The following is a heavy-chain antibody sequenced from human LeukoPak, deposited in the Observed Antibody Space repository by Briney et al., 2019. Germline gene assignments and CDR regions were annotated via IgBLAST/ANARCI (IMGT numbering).Heavy chain of an antibody. Sequence: GGSLRLSCAASGFTFSTYDMHWVRQVTGKGLEWVSAIGTGDDTYYLGSVKGRFTISRENAKNVLYLQMSSLRAEDTAVYYCATHDYGRKYYFDYWGQGTLIAVSS. CDR2: IGTGDDT. CDR3: ATHDYGRKYYFDY. V-gene: IGHV3-13*01. CDR1: GFTFSTYD. D-gene: IGHD4-17*01. J-gene: IGHJ4*02.